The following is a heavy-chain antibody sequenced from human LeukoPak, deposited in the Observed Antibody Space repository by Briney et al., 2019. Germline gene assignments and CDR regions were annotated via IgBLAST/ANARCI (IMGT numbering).Heavy chain of an antibody. J-gene: IGHJ4*02. V-gene: IGHV4-39*01. Sequence: LETLSLTCTVSGGSISSSSYYWGWIRQPPGKGLEWIGSIYYSGSTYYNPSLKSRVTISVDTSKNQFSLKLSSVTAADTAVYYCARTRTGEQNADYWGQGTLVTVSS. D-gene: IGHD3-16*01. CDR2: IYYSGST. CDR1: GGSISSSSYY. CDR3: ARTRTGEQNADY.